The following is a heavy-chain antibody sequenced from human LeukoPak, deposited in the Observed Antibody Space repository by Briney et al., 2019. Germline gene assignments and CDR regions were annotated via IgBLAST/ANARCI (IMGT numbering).Heavy chain of an antibody. CDR2: MNPISGNT. V-gene: IGHV1-8*01. D-gene: IGHD6-6*01. J-gene: IGHJ6*02. Sequence: ASVKVSCKASGYTFTSYDINWVRQATGQGLEWMGWMNPISGNTGYAQKFQGRVTMTRNTSISTAYMELSSLRSEDTAVYYCARVREYSSSHKGYYYYYYGMDVWGQGTTVTVSS. CDR3: ARVREYSSSHKGYYYYYYGMDV. CDR1: GYTFTSYD.